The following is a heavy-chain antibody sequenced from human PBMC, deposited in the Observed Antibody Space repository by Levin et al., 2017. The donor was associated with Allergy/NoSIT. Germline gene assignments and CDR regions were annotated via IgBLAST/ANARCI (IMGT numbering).Heavy chain of an antibody. V-gene: IGHV1-2*02. J-gene: IGHJ4*02. Sequence: ASVKVSCKASGYTFTGYYMHWVRQAPGQGLEWMGWINPNSGGTNYAQKFQGRVTMTRDTSISTAYMELSRLRSDDTAVYYCAREDDSSGKGFDYWGQGTLVTVSS. CDR1: GYTFTGYY. D-gene: IGHD3-22*01. CDR3: AREDDSSGKGFDY. CDR2: INPNSGGT.